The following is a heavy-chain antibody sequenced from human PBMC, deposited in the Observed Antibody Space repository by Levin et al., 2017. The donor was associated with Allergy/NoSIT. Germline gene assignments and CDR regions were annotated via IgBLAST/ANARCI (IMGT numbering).Heavy chain of an antibody. CDR2: TKRKGYGGTT. Sequence: KTGGSLRLSCTASGFNFGDSDLTWFRQAAGKGLEWLGFTKRKGYGGTTQYAASVKGRFAISRDDSKKIAYLQMNSLKIEDTAMYYCTRDRSWRTEYTYEAFDIWGQGTMVIVSS. J-gene: IGHJ3*02. CDR3: TRDRSWRTEYTYEAFDI. CDR1: GFNFGDSD. D-gene: IGHD5-18*01. V-gene: IGHV3-49*05.